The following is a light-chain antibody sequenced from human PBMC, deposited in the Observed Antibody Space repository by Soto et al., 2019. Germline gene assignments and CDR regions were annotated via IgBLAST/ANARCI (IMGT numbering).Light chain of an antibody. V-gene: IGLV2-8*01. CDR2: EVN. CDR3: SSYAGTPFV. CDR1: SSDVGRYNY. Sequence: QSALTQPPSASGSPGQSVTISCTGTSSDVGRYNYVSWYQQHPGKAPKLMISEVNKRASGVPDRFSGSKSGNTASLTVSGLQAEDEADYYCSSYAGTPFVFGTGTKVNVL. J-gene: IGLJ1*01.